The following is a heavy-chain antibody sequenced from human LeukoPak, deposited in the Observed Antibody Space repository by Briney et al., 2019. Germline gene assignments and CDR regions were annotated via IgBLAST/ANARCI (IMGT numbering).Heavy chain of an antibody. J-gene: IGHJ6*02. CDR3: ARDPTPRYCSGGSCYTHYGMDV. Sequence: GGSLRLSCAASGFTFSSYTMNWVRQAPGKGLEWVSSISSSSSYIYYADSVRGRLTISRDNAKNSLYLQMNSLRAEDTAVYYCARDPTPRYCSGGSCYTHYGMDVWGQGTTVTVSS. V-gene: IGHV3-21*01. D-gene: IGHD2-15*01. CDR2: ISSSSSYI. CDR1: GFTFSSYT.